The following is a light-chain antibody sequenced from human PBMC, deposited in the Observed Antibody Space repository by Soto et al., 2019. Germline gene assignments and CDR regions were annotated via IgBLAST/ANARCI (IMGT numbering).Light chain of an antibody. V-gene: IGKV3-11*01. CDR3: LQRINWPLT. Sequence: EIVLTQSPATLSLSPGERATLSCRASQSLSNHLAWYQQKPGQAPRLLIYDASNRATGIPARFSGSGSGTDFTLTTSSLEPEDFAVYYFLQRINWPLTFGGGTKVDIK. CDR1: QSLSNH. J-gene: IGKJ4*01. CDR2: DAS.